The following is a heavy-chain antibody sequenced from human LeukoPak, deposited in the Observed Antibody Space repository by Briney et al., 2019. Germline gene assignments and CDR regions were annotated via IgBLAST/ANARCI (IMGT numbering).Heavy chain of an antibody. J-gene: IGHJ5*02. CDR1: GFTFSSYA. Sequence: PGGSLRLSCAASGFTFSSYAMTWVRQAPGKGLEWVSSISESGRSTYYAESVKGRFTISRDNSKNTLYLQMNSLSVEDTAVYYCAKDQVTWNGRINWFDPWGQGALVTVSS. CDR2: ISESGRST. D-gene: IGHD1-1*01. CDR3: AKDQVTWNGRINWFDP. V-gene: IGHV3-23*01.